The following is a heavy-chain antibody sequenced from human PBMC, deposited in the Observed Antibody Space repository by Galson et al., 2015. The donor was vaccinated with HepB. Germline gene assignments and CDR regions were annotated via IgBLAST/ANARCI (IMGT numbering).Heavy chain of an antibody. J-gene: IGHJ4*02. CDR1: GGTFSSYA. D-gene: IGHD2-15*01. V-gene: IGHV1-69*06. Sequence: SVKVSCKASGGTFSSYAISWVRQAPGQGLEWMGGIIPIFGTAIYAQKFQGRVTMTEDTSTDTAYMELSSLRSEDTAVYYCATGLCSGGSCYSFDYWGQGTLVTVSS. CDR3: ATGLCSGGSCYSFDY. CDR2: IIPIFGTA.